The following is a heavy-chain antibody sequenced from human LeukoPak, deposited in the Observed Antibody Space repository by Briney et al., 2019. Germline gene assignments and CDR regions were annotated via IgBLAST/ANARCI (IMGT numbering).Heavy chain of an antibody. CDR3: AKDRCSSTSCYEGPNWFDP. CDR2: ISGSGGST. D-gene: IGHD2-2*01. Sequence: PGGSRRLSCAASGFTFSSYSMNWVRQAPGNGLEWCSAISGSGGSTYYADSVKGRFTISRDNSKNTLYLKMNSMRAEDTAVYYCAKDRCSSTSCYEGPNWFDPWGQGTLVTVSS. J-gene: IGHJ5*02. CDR1: GFTFSSYS. V-gene: IGHV3-23*01.